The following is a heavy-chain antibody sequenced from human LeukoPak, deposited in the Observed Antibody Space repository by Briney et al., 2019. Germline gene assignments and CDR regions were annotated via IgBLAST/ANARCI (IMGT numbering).Heavy chain of an antibody. CDR1: EFTFSDYY. CDR2: ISSSGSTI. Sequence: GGSLRLSCAASEFTFSDYYMSWIRQAPGKGLEWVSYISSSGSTIYYADSVKGRFTISRDNAKNSLYLQMNSLRAEDTAVYYCARDYRPIVVVPAAIPIYGMDVWGQGTTVTVSS. CDR3: ARDYRPIVVVPAAIPIYGMDV. D-gene: IGHD2-2*01. J-gene: IGHJ6*02. V-gene: IGHV3-11*01.